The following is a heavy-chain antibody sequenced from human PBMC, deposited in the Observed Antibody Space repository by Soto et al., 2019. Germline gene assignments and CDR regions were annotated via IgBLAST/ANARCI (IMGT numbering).Heavy chain of an antibody. V-gene: IGHV4-39*01. D-gene: IGHD2-2*01. CDR3: ARLQGYCIRTSCSGYYAMDV. Sequence: SETLSLTCTVYSGSISSSSYTWGWIRQPPGKGLEWIGSIYYSGSTYYNPSLKSRITVSVDTSKNQFSLNLSSVTAADTAVYYCARLQGYCIRTSCSGYYAMDVWGQGTTVT. CDR1: SGSISSSSYT. CDR2: IYYSGST. J-gene: IGHJ6*02.